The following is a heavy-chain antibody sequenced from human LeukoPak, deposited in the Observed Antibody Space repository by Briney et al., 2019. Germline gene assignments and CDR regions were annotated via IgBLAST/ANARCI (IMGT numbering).Heavy chain of an antibody. CDR1: GFTFSSYG. CDR2: ISYDGSNK. CDR3: AKEAGHSSGYYYFDY. V-gene: IGHV3-30*18. Sequence: GRSLRLSCAASGFTFSSYGMHWVRQAPGKGQGWVAVISYDGSNKYYADSVKGRFTISRDNSKNTLYLQMNSLRAEDTAVYYCAKEAGHSSGYYYFDYWGQGTLVTVSS. J-gene: IGHJ4*02. D-gene: IGHD3-22*01.